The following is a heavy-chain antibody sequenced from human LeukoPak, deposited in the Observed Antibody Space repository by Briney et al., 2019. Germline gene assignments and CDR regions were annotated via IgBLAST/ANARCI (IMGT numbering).Heavy chain of an antibody. CDR1: GYTFTGYY. V-gene: IGHV1-2*02. J-gene: IGHJ4*02. CDR3: ARMGFGGSSSWSDYFDY. Sequence: GASVKVSCKASGYTFTGYYMHWVRQAPGQGLEWMGWINPNSGGTNYAQKFQGRVTMTRDTSISTAYMELSRLRSDDTAVYYCARMGFGGSSSWSDYFDYWGQGTLVTVSS. D-gene: IGHD6-13*01. CDR2: INPNSGGT.